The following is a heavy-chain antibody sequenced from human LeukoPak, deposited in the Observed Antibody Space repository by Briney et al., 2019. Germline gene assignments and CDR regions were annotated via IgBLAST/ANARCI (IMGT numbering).Heavy chain of an antibody. CDR3: ARDGDYDYVWGSYRFGHFDY. D-gene: IGHD3-16*02. CDR2: ISYDGSNK. V-gene: IGHV3-30*04. CDR1: GLTFSSYA. J-gene: IGHJ4*02. Sequence: PGRSLRLSCAASGLTFSSYAMHWVRQAPGKGLEWVAVISYDGSNKYYADSVKGRFTISRDNSKNTLYLQMNSLRAEDTAVYYCARDGDYDYVWGSYRFGHFDYWGQGTLVTVFS.